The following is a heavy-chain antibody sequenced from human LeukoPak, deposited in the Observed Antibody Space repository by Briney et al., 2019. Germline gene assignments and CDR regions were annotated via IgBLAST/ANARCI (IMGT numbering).Heavy chain of an antibody. Sequence: GGSLRLSCAASGFTFSSYSMNWVRQAPGKGLEWVSSISNSSSYIYYADSVKGRFTISRDNAKNSLYLQMNSLRAEDTAVYYCAREWDLGGLYESIGYWGQGTLVTVSS. D-gene: IGHD5/OR15-5a*01. CDR2: ISNSSSYI. V-gene: IGHV3-21*01. CDR3: AREWDLGGLYESIGY. J-gene: IGHJ4*02. CDR1: GFTFSSYS.